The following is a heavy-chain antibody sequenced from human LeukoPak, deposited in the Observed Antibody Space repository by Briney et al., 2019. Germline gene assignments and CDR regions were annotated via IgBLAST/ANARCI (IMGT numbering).Heavy chain of an antibody. CDR1: GGTFSSYA. J-gene: IGHJ6*03. V-gene: IGHV1-69*05. CDR2: IIPIFGTA. Sequence: SVKVSCKASGGTFSSYAISWVRQAPGQGLEWMGGIIPIFGTANYAQKFQGRVTITTDESTSTAYMELSSLKSEDTAVYYCARDSLGYDFWSGYERFDYYYYYMDVWGKGTTVTVSS. D-gene: IGHD3-3*01. CDR3: ARDSLGYDFWSGYERFDYYYYYMDV.